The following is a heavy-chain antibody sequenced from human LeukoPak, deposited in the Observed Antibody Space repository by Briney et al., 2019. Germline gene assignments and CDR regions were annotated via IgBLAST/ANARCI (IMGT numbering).Heavy chain of an antibody. CDR1: GGSFSGYY. Sequence: SETLSLTCAVYGGSFSGYYWSWIRQPPGKGLEWIGEINHSGSTNYNPSLKGRVTISVDTSKNQFSLKLSSVTAADTAVYYCARGSAAAGSDKLNWFDPWGQGTLVTVSS. D-gene: IGHD6-13*01. V-gene: IGHV4-34*01. J-gene: IGHJ5*02. CDR2: INHSGST. CDR3: ARGSAAAGSDKLNWFDP.